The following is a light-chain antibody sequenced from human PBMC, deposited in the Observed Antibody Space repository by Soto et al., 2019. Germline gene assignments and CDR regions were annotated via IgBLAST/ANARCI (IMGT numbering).Light chain of an antibody. Sequence: AIQMTQSPSSLSASVGDRVTITCRASQGIRNDLGWYQQKPGKAPKLLIYAASSLQSGATSRFSGSGSGTDFTLTISSLQPEDFATYYCLQDHKYPLTFGGGTNVEIK. CDR1: QGIRND. V-gene: IGKV1-6*01. CDR2: AAS. J-gene: IGKJ4*01. CDR3: LQDHKYPLT.